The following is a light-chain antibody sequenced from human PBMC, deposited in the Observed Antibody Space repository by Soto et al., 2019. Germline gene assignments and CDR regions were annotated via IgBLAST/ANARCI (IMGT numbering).Light chain of an antibody. CDR1: SSDVGGYNY. V-gene: IGLV2-14*03. Sequence: QSALTQPASVSGSPGQSITISRTGTSSDVGGYNYVSWYQHHPGKAPNLIIYDVTNRPSGVSNPFSGSKSGNTASLTISGLQPEDEADYYCSSYTTSNTRQIVFGTGTKLTVL. CDR3: SSYTTSNTRQIV. CDR2: DVT. J-gene: IGLJ1*01.